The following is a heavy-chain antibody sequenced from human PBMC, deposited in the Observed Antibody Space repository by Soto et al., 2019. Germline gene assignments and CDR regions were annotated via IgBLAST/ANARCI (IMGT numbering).Heavy chain of an antibody. V-gene: IGHV4-34*01. CDR2: INHSGST. CDR1: GGSFSGYY. J-gene: IGHJ4*02. Sequence: QVQLQQWGAGLLKPSETLSLTCAVYGGSFSGYYWSWIRQPPGKGLEWIGEINHSGSTNYNPSLKSRVTISVDTSKNQFCLKLSSVTAADTAVYYCARASYSSGWYGYGGQGTLVTVSS. CDR3: ARASYSSGWYGY. D-gene: IGHD6-19*01.